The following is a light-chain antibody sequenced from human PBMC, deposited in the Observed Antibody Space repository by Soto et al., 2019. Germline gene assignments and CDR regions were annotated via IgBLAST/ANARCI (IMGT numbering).Light chain of an antibody. CDR3: QQYGSSPHWT. V-gene: IGKV3-20*01. CDR1: QSVSSY. Sequence: PGEKATLSCRASQSVSSYLAWYQQKPGQAPRLVIYGASSRATGIPDRFSASGSGTDFTLTTSRLEPEDFAVYYCQQYGSSPHWTFGQGTKVDI. J-gene: IGKJ1*01. CDR2: GAS.